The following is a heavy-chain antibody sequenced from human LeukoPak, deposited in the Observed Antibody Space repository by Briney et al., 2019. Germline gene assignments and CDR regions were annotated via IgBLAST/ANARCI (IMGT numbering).Heavy chain of an antibody. Sequence: SETLSLTCTVSGGSISSYYWSWIRQPPGKGLEWIGYIYYSGSTNYNPSLKSRVTISVDTSKNQFSLKLSSVTAADTAVYYCARAVGYSGYDWDYWGQGTLVTVSS. CDR1: GGSISSYY. CDR2: IYYSGST. D-gene: IGHD5-12*01. J-gene: IGHJ4*02. V-gene: IGHV4-59*08. CDR3: ARAVGYSGYDWDY.